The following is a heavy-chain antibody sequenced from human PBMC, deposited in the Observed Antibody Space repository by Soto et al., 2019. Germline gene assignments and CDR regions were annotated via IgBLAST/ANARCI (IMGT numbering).Heavy chain of an antibody. CDR3: ARGVLVEGTSSPDMFDY. V-gene: IGHV4-59*01. D-gene: IGHD6-6*01. CDR1: GGSISSYD. Sequence: SQTLRLTWTVSGGSISSYDWSCILQPTGKGLEWIGYVYYSGGTNYNPSLKGRVTILLDAPKNQFSLKLSSVIAADTAVYYCARGVLVEGTSSPDMFDYWGQGTQVTVSS. J-gene: IGHJ4*02. CDR2: VYYSGGT.